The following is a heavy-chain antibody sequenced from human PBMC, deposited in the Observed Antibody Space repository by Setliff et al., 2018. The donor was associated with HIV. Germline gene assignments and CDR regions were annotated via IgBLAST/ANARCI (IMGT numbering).Heavy chain of an antibody. CDR3: ARMVAGF. D-gene: IGHD6-19*01. Sequence: GGSLRLSCEASGFTFRSYWVSWVRQAPGKGLEWVAAINPDGNEKHYADSVRGRFTISRDSAKNALFLQTSSLRVEDTAVYYCARMVAGFRGQGTLVTVSS. CDR1: GFTFRSYW. CDR2: INPDGNEK. J-gene: IGHJ4*02. V-gene: IGHV3-7*01.